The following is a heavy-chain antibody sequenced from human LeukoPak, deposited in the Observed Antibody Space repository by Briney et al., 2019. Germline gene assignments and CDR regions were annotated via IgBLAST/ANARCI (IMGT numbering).Heavy chain of an antibody. CDR3: AKVRPVAATIDAFDI. CDR2: ISWNSGSI. J-gene: IGHJ3*02. D-gene: IGHD5-12*01. Sequence: GRSLRLSCAASGFTFDDYAMHWVRQAPGKGLEWVSGISWNSGSIGYADSVKGRFTISRDNAKNSLYLQMNSLRAEDTALYYCAKVRPVAATIDAFDIWGQGTMVTVSS. CDR1: GFTFDDYA. V-gene: IGHV3-9*01.